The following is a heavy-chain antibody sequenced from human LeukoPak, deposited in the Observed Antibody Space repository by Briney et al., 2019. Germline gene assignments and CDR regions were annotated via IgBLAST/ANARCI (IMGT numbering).Heavy chain of an antibody. CDR3: LYGGYFQH. J-gene: IGHJ1*01. V-gene: IGHV3-74*01. D-gene: IGHD3-16*01. Sequence: PGGSLRLSCAASGFTFSSYWMHWVRQVPNQGLMWVSRINSDETISEYVDSVNGRFTISRDNAKSTLYLQMNSLRAEDTAVYFCLYGGYFQHWGQGTLVTVSS. CDR2: INSDETIS. CDR1: GFTFSSYW.